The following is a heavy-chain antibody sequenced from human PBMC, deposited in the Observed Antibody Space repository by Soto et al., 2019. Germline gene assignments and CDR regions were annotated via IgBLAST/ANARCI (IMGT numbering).Heavy chain of an antibody. CDR2: ISGSGGST. Sequence: GGSLRLSCAASGFTFSSYAMSWVRQAPGKGLEWVSAISGSGGSTYYADSVRGRFTISRDNSKNTLYLQMNSLRAEDTAVYYCAKDPRPIVGATFTDYWGQGTLVTVSS. CDR1: GFTFSSYA. J-gene: IGHJ4*02. D-gene: IGHD1-26*01. CDR3: AKDPRPIVGATFTDY. V-gene: IGHV3-23*01.